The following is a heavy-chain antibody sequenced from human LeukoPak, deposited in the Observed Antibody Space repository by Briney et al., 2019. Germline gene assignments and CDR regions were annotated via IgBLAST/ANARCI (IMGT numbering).Heavy chain of an antibody. Sequence: SETLSLTCTVSGGSISSYYWSWIRQPPGKGLEWIGYIYYSGSTNYNPSLKSRVTISVDTSKNRFSLKLSSVTAADTAVYYCARGRFPHNWNYVGFDYWGQGTLVTVSS. D-gene: IGHD1-7*01. CDR3: ARGRFPHNWNYVGFDY. CDR1: GGSISSYY. J-gene: IGHJ4*02. CDR2: IYYSGST. V-gene: IGHV4-59*01.